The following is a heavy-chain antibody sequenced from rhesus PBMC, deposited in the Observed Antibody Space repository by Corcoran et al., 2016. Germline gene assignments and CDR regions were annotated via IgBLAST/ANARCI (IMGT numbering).Heavy chain of an antibody. J-gene: IGHJ4*01. CDR2: ISGSSGST. CDR1: GGSISSSNW. D-gene: IGHD3-16*01. Sequence: QVQLQESGPGLVKPSETLSLTCAVSGGSISSSNWWSWIRQPPGKGLEWIGYISGSSGSTSYTPSLTSRVTISQDTSPTHFSLNLSSVTAAATAVYYCARAYYSGSYYDYWGQGVLVTVSS. CDR3: ARAYYSGSYYDY. V-gene: IGHV4S19*01.